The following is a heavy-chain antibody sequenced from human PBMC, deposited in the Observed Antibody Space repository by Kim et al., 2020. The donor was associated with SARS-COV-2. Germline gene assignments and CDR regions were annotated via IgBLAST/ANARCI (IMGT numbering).Heavy chain of an antibody. CDR3: ATFYDLAY. CDR2: ITGGVSAT. D-gene: IGHD3-16*01. CDR1: GFTFSSSA. J-gene: IGHJ4*02. V-gene: IGHV3-23*01. Sequence: GGSLRLSCAASGFTFSSSAMNWVRQAPGKGLEWVSGITGGVSATYYADSVKGRFTISRDNSKNTVYLQMNTLRVEDTALYYCATFYDLAYWGQGALVTVSS.